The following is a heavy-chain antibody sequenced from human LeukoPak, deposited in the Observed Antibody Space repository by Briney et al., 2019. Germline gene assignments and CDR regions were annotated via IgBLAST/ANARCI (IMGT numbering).Heavy chain of an antibody. CDR2: IKQDGSEK. CDR1: GFTVSSNY. CDR3: ARVDSSSLDY. J-gene: IGHJ4*02. V-gene: IGHV3-7*01. Sequence: GGSLRLSCAASGFTVSSNYMSWVRQAPGKGLEWVANIKQDGSEKYYVDSVKGRFTISRDNAKNSLYLQMNSLRAEDTAVYYCARVDSSSLDYWGQGTLVTVSS. D-gene: IGHD6-13*01.